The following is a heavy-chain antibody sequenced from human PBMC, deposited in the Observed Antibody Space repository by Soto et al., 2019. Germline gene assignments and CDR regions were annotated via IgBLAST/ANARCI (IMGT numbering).Heavy chain of an antibody. CDR1: GFTFSSYS. J-gene: IGHJ4*02. Sequence: GGSLRLSCAASGFTFSSYSMNWVRQAPGKGLEWVSSISSSSSYIYYADSVKGRFTISRDNAKNSLYLQMNSLRAEDTAVYYCARGRRGSGTVGLPGGYYFDYWGQGTLVTVSS. CDR2: ISSSSSYI. CDR3: ARGRRGSGTVGLPGGYYFDY. D-gene: IGHD1-26*01. V-gene: IGHV3-21*01.